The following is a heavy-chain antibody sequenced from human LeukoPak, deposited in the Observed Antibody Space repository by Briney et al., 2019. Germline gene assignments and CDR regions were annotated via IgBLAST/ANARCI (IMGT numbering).Heavy chain of an antibody. J-gene: IGHJ3*02. Sequence: GGSLRLSCAASGFTFSSYSMNGVRQAPGKGREWVSSISSSSSYIYYADSVKGRFTISRDNAKNSLYLQMNSLRAEDTAVYYCARSLRDSYYYDSSGPGAFDIWGQGTMVTVSS. D-gene: IGHD3-22*01. CDR2: ISSSSSYI. CDR1: GFTFSSYS. CDR3: ARSLRDSYYYDSSGPGAFDI. V-gene: IGHV3-21*01.